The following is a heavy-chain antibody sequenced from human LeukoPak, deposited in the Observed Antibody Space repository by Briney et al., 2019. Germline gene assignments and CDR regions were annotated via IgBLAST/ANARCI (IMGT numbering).Heavy chain of an antibody. V-gene: IGHV4-31*03. J-gene: IGHJ4*02. CDR2: IYHSGST. CDR1: GGSISSGGYY. D-gene: IGHD5-18*01. Sequence: SETLSLTCTVSGGSISSGGYYWSWIRQHPGKGLEWIGYIYHSGSTYYNPSLKSRVTISVDTSKNQFSLKLSSVTAADTAVYYCARGQGTAMARYWGQGTLVTVSS. CDR3: ARGQGTAMARY.